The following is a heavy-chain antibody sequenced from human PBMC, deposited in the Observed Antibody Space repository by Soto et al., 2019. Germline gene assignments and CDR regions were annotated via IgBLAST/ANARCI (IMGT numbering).Heavy chain of an antibody. CDR1: GFTFSNAW. D-gene: IGHD2-21*02. CDR3: TTDGVVVVTASFDY. V-gene: IGHV3-15*01. J-gene: IGHJ4*02. Sequence: LRLSCAASGFTFSNAWMSWVRQAPGKGLEWVGRIKSKTDGGTTDYAAPVKGRFTISGDDSKNTLYLQMNSLKTEDTAVYYCTTDGVVVVTASFDYWGQGTLVTVSS. CDR2: IKSKTDGGTT.